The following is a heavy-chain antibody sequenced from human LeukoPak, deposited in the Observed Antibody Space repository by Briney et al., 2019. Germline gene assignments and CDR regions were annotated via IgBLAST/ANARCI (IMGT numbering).Heavy chain of an antibody. J-gene: IGHJ4*02. CDR2: ITGSGGRS. Sequence: GGSLRLSCAASGFTFSAYAMSWVRQAPGKGLEWVSSITGSGGRSYYADSVKGRFTISRDNAKSTSYLQMSDLRAEDTALYYCAKRGVNYDSSGNDCWGQGTLVTVSS. D-gene: IGHD3-22*01. CDR3: AKRGVNYDSSGNDC. CDR1: GFTFSAYA. V-gene: IGHV3-23*01.